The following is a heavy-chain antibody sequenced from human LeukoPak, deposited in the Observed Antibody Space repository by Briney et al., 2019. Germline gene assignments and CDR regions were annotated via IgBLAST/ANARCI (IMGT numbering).Heavy chain of an antibody. Sequence: GGSLRLSCVASGFIFSSYWMHWVRQAPGKGLVWVSRINSDGSSTTYADSVKGRFTISRDNAKNTLFLQVHSLRAEDTAVYYCARGSDYCRPPDYWGRGSLVTVSS. CDR2: INSDGSST. J-gene: IGHJ4*02. CDR3: ARGSDYCRPPDY. CDR1: GFIFSSYW. D-gene: IGHD3-22*01. V-gene: IGHV3-74*03.